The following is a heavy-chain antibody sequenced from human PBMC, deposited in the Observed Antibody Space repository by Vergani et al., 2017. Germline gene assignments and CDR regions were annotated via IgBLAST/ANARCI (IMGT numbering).Heavy chain of an antibody. Sequence: QVQLVESGGGVVQPGRSLRLSCAASGFTFRSYAIHWVRQAPGKGLEWVAVISYDGSKKYFGDSGKGRFTISRDNSKNTVYLQMNSLRAEDTAVYYCARDTYSSSPRFDYWGQGTLVTVSS. CDR1: GFTFRSYA. J-gene: IGHJ4*02. D-gene: IGHD6-6*01. CDR3: ARDTYSSSPRFDY. CDR2: ISYDGSKK. V-gene: IGHV3-30*04.